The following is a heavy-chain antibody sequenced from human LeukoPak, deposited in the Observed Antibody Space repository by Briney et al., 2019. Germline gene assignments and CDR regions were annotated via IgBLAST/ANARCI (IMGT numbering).Heavy chain of an antibody. CDR1: GVSLRTGVNFRTSS. CDR2: ISAYNGNT. CDR3: ARMDSSGYYGGDALYYFDY. J-gene: IGHJ4*02. V-gene: IGHV1-18*01. D-gene: IGHD3-22*01. Sequence: ASVKVSCKASGVSLRTGVNFRTSSFSWVRQAPGQGLEWMGWISAYNGNTNYAQKLQGRVTMTTDTSTSTAYMELRSLRSDDTAVYYCARMDSSGYYGGDALYYFDYWGQGTLVTVSS.